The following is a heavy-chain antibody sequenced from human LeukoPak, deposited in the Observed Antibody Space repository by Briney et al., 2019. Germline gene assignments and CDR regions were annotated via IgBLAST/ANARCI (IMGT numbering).Heavy chain of an antibody. CDR1: GGSISTSSYY. Sequence: SETLYLTCTVSGGSISTSSYYWGWIRQPPGKGLEWIGTVYYNGATQYDPSLKSRVTISVDTSKNHFSLKLTSVTAADTAVYYCAREDRGTTATSNLDYWGQGTLVTVSS. V-gene: IGHV4-39*02. CDR2: VYYNGAT. CDR3: AREDRGTTATSNLDY. J-gene: IGHJ4*02. D-gene: IGHD4-11*01.